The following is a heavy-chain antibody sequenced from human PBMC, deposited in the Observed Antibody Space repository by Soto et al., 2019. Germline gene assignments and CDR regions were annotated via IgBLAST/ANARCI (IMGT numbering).Heavy chain of an antibody. CDR1: GFTFSSYS. V-gene: IGHV3-21*01. CDR3: SRDPGSGVLPAAMGYYYYGMDV. D-gene: IGHD2-2*01. Sequence: PGGSLRLSCAASGFTFSSYSMNWVRQAPGQGLEWVSSISSSSSYIYYADSVKGRFTISRDNAKNSLYMQMNSLRAEDTAVYYCSRDPGSGVLPAAMGYYYYGMDVWGQGTTVTVSS. CDR2: ISSSSSYI. J-gene: IGHJ6*02.